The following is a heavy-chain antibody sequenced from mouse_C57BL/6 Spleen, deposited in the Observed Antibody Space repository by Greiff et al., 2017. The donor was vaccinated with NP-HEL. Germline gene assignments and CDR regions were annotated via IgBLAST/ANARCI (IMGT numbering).Heavy chain of an antibody. J-gene: IGHJ3*01. V-gene: IGHV1-82*01. CDR2: IYPGDGDT. Sequence: VQGVESGPELVKPGASVKISCKASGYAFSSSWMNWVKQRPGKGLEWIGRIYPGDGDTNYNGKFKGKATLTADKSSSTAYMQLSSLTSEDSAVYFCATRDEAYWGQGTLVTVSA. CDR3: ATRDEAY. CDR1: GYAFSSSW. D-gene: IGHD3-3*01.